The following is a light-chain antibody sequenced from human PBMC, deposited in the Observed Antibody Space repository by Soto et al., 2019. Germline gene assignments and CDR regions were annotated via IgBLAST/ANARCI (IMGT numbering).Light chain of an antibody. CDR2: GAS. J-gene: IGKJ3*01. Sequence: DIVLTQSPGTLSLSPGERATLSCRASQSLSNNYLAWYQHKPGQAPRLLIYGASSRATGIPDRFSGSGSGTDCTLTISRLEPEDCAVFYCQQYGSSPFSFGPGTKVDIK. CDR1: QSLSNNY. V-gene: IGKV3-20*01. CDR3: QQYGSSPFS.